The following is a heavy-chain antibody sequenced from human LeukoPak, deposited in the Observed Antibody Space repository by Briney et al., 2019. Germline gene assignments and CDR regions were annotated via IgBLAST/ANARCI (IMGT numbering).Heavy chain of an antibody. D-gene: IGHD6-13*01. V-gene: IGHV4-39*01. CDR3: ARPSSSWFFFDY. CDR1: GGSMSSYY. CDR2: IYYSGST. J-gene: IGHJ4*02. Sequence: PSETLSLTCTVSGGSMSSYYWGWIRQPPGKGLEWIGSIYYSGSTYYNPSLKSRVTISVDTSKNQFSLKLSSVTAADTAVYYCARPSSSWFFFDYWGQGTLVTVSS.